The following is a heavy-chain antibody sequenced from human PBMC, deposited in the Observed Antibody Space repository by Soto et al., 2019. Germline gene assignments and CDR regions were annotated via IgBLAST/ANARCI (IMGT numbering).Heavy chain of an antibody. D-gene: IGHD3-10*01. CDR1: GGSISSGGYS. CDR3: ARVPGP. J-gene: IGHJ5*02. V-gene: IGHV4-30-2*01. Sequence: QLQLQESGSGLVKPSQTLSLTCAVSGGSISSGGYSWSWIRQPPGKGLEWIGYIYHSGSTYYNPSPXSXLPISVDMSKNQFSLKLSSVTAADTAVYYCARVPGPWGQGTLVTVSS. CDR2: IYHSGST.